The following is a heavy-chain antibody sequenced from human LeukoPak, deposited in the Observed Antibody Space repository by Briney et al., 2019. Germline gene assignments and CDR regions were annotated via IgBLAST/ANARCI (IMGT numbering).Heavy chain of an antibody. CDR2: IRYDGSNK. V-gene: IGHV3-30*02. D-gene: IGHD3-3*01. J-gene: IGHJ4*02. CDR3: AKYPQSLVGLRSRPDRASFFDY. CDR1: GFTFSSYG. Sequence: SGGSLRLSCAASGFTFSSYGMHWVRQAPGKGLEWVAFIRYDGSNKYYADSVKGRFTISRDNSKNTLYLQMNSLRAEDTAVYYCAKYPQSLVGLRSRPDRASFFDYWGQGTLVTVSS.